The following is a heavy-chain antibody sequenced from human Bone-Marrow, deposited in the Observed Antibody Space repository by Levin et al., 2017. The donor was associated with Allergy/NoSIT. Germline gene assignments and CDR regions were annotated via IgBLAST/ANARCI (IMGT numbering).Heavy chain of an antibody. V-gene: IGHV2-5*02. CDR1: SLTTNGVG. Sequence: SLTTNGVGVGWVRQPPGKALEWLAVVYWDDDKRYSPSLRNRLTIIKDTSKNQVILTMTNMDPVDTATYYCAHRGRLSGYWDSGYLDYWGQGVLVTVS. D-gene: IGHD3-9*01. CDR2: VYWDDDK. J-gene: IGHJ4*02. CDR3: AHRGRLSGYWDSGYLDY.